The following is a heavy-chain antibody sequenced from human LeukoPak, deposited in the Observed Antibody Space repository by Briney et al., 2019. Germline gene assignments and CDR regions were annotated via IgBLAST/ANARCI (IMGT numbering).Heavy chain of an antibody. D-gene: IGHD6-13*01. CDR2: ISAGSSFT. V-gene: IGHV3-11*06. J-gene: IGHJ4*02. CDR3: ARGHISATGRFDY. Sequence: GGSLRLSCAASGFTFSDHYMSWIRQAPGKGLEWLPYISAGSSFTKYADSVKGRFTISRDNSKNSLYLQMNSLTAEDTAVYYCARGHISATGRFDYWGQGTLVTVSS. CDR1: GFTFSDHY.